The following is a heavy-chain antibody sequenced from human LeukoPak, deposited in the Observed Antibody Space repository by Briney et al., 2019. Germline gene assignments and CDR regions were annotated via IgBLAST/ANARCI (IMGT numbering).Heavy chain of an antibody. V-gene: IGHV4-34*04. CDR3: AGGGAYVSD. CDR2: LNHSGIS. D-gene: IGHD3-10*02. Sequence: SETPALICAVYWGSFCGYYWSWIRQPPGKGPELNGELNHSGISNHNPPLKTRATISVDTSKNQCSLRLSSVTAADSAVYYFAGGGAYVSDWGQGTLVTVSS. J-gene: IGHJ4*01. CDR1: WGSFCGYY.